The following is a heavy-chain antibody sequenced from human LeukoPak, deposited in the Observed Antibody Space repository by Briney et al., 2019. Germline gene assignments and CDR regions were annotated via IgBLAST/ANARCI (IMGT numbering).Heavy chain of an antibody. CDR2: TNHSGST. Sequence: PSETLSLTCAVYGGSFSGYYWSWIRQPPGKGLEWIGETNHSGSTNYNPSLKSRVTISVDTSKNQFSLKLSSVTAADTAVYYCARGQYSSSWYEKEYYFDYWGQGTLVTVSS. CDR1: GGSFSGYY. V-gene: IGHV4-34*01. CDR3: ARGQYSSSWYEKEYYFDY. J-gene: IGHJ4*02. D-gene: IGHD6-13*01.